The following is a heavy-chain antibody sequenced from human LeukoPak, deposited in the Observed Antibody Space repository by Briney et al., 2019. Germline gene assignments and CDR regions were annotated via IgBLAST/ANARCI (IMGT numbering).Heavy chain of an antibody. CDR1: GLIFSWYA. CDR3: PKSAVTMIVVVMEYYFDH. D-gene: IGHD3-22*01. V-gene: IGHV3-23*01. CDR2: ISGCGGST. J-gene: IGHJ4*02. Sequence: GWSVTLSFLACGLIFSWYAMSWLRQAAGRGLEWVAAISGCGGSTYFADSVKGRLAVSRDNSMNALALSINGLRDSETAVCYFPKSAVTMIVVVMEYYFDHWGQRTLVTVPS.